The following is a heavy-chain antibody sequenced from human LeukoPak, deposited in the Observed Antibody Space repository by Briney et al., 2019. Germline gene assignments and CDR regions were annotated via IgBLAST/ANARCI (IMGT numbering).Heavy chain of an antibody. CDR2: IYYSGST. CDR3: ARWMAGPLDP. V-gene: IGHV4-59*08. D-gene: IGHD5-24*01. J-gene: IGHJ5*02. CDR1: GGSISSYY. Sequence: PSETLSLTCTVSGGSISSYYWSWIRQPPGKGLEWIGYIYYSGSTNYNPSLKSRVTISVDTSKNQFSLKLSSVTAADTAVYYCARWMAGPLDPWGQGTLVTVSS.